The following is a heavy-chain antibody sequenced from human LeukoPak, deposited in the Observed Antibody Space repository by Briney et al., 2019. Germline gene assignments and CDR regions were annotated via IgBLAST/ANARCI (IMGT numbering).Heavy chain of an antibody. CDR1: GGSIIGYY. Sequence: KPSETLSLTCTVSGGSIIGYYWTWIRQPPGKGLEWIGYIYTSGSTNYNPSLKSRVTISVDMSKNQFSLQLSSVTAADTAIYYCARQSCSSTRCPHRNVFDIWGQGTMVNGSP. J-gene: IGHJ3*02. V-gene: IGHV4-4*09. CDR3: ARQSCSSTRCPHRNVFDI. CDR2: IYTSGST. D-gene: IGHD2-2*01.